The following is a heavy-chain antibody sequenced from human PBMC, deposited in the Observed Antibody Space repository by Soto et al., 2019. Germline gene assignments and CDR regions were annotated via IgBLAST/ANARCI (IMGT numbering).Heavy chain of an antibody. CDR3: ARVPGTDYYDSYYFDY. CDR2: IYYSGST. J-gene: IGHJ4*02. D-gene: IGHD3-22*01. CDR1: GGSISSGDYY. Sequence: QVQLQESGPGLVKPSQTLSLTCTVSGGSISSGDYYWSWIRQPPGKGLEWIGYIYYSGSTYYNPSLKSRVTISVDTSKNQFSLKLSSVTAADTAVYYCARVPGTDYYDSYYFDYWGQGTLVTVSS. V-gene: IGHV4-30-4*01.